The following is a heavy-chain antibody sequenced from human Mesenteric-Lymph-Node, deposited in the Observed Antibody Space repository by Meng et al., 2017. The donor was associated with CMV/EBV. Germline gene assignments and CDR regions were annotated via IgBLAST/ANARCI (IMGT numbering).Heavy chain of an antibody. V-gene: IGHV4-39*07. CDR3: AREAFGESYT. J-gene: IGHJ5*02. D-gene: IGHD3-10*01. CDR2: IYYSGST. Sequence: SETLSLTCTVSGGSISSSSYYWGWIRQPPGKGLEWIGSIYYSGSTYYNPSLKSRVTISVDLSKNQFSLRLSSVTAADTAVYYCAREAFGESYTWGQGTLVTVSS. CDR1: GGSISSSSYY.